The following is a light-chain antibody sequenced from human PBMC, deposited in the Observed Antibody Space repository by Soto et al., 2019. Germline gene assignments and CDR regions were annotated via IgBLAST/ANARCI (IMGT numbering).Light chain of an antibody. CDR2: KTS. J-gene: IGKJ1*01. Sequence: DIQMTQSPSTLSASVGDRVTITCRASQSIGVWLAWYQQKPGTAPKLLIYKTSTLDSGVPLRFSGSGSGTKFTLTISSLQPDDFATYSCKKYINYFRTFGKGTKGDIK. CDR3: KKYINYFRT. V-gene: IGKV1-5*03. CDR1: QSIGVW.